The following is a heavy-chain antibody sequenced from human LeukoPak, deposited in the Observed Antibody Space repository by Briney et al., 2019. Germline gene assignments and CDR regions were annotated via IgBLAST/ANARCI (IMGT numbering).Heavy chain of an antibody. D-gene: IGHD2-15*01. CDR1: GYTFTGYY. J-gene: IGHJ4*02. Sequence: ASVKVSCTASGYTFTGYYMHWVRQAPGQGLEWMGRINPNSGGTNYAQKFQGRVTMTRDTSISTAYMEQSRLRSDDTAVYYCARVVGCSGGSCYSANDYWGQGTLVTVSS. CDR2: INPNSGGT. V-gene: IGHV1-2*06. CDR3: ARVVGCSGGSCYSANDY.